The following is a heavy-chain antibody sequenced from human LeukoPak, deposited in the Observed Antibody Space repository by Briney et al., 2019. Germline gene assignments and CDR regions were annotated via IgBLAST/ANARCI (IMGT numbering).Heavy chain of an antibody. J-gene: IGHJ4*02. CDR2: ISSSSSYI. Sequence: GXXLRLSCAASGFTFSSYSMNWVRQAPGKGLEWVSSISSSSSYIYYADSVKGRFTISRDNANNSLYLQINSLSAADTAVYYCASCSGGSCYSGRIGYWGQGTLVTVS. CDR1: GFTFSSYS. D-gene: IGHD2-15*01. V-gene: IGHV3-21*01. CDR3: ASCSGGSCYSGRIGY.